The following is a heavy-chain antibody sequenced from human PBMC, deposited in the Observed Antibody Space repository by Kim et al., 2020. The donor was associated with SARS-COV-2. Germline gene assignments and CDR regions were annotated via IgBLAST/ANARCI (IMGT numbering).Heavy chain of an antibody. J-gene: IGHJ4*02. D-gene: IGHD6-19*01. CDR1: GFTFSSYG. Sequence: GGSLRLSCAASGFTFSSYGMHWVRQAPGKGLEWVAVIWYDGSNKYYADSVKGRFTISRDNSKNTLYLQMNSLRAEDTAVYYCARASIAVAGTIDYWGQGTLVTVSS. CDR2: IWYDGSNK. CDR3: ARASIAVAGTIDY. V-gene: IGHV3-33*08.